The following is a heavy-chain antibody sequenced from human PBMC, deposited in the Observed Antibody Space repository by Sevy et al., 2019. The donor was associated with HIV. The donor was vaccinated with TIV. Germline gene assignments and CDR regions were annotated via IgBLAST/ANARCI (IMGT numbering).Heavy chain of an antibody. J-gene: IGHJ4*02. CDR3: AREEVTGFDY. CDR2: ISGSGGST. V-gene: IGHV3-23*01. D-gene: IGHD1-26*01. CDR1: GFTLRGYV. Sequence: GGSLRLSCAASGFTLRGYVMSWVRQAPGKGLGWVSAISGSGGSTYYAHSVKGRFTISRDNSKNMLDLQMNSLRDEDTAVYYCAREEVTGFDYWGQGTLVTVSS.